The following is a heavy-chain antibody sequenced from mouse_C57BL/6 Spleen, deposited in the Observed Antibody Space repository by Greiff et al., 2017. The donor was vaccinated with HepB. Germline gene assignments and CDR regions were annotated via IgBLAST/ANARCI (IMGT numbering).Heavy chain of an antibody. Sequence: QVQLQQPGAELVRPGTSVKLSCKASGYTFTSYWMHWVKQRPGQGLEWIGVIDPSDSYTNYNQKFKGKATLTVDTSSSTAYMQLSSLTSEDSAVYYCARRGDYGFDYWGQGTTLTVSS. V-gene: IGHV1-59*01. CDR2: IDPSDSYT. D-gene: IGHD2-4*01. CDR3: ARRGDYGFDY. CDR1: GYTFTSYW. J-gene: IGHJ2*01.